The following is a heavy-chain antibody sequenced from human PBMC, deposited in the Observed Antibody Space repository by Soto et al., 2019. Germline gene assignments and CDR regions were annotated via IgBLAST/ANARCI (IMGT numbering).Heavy chain of an antibody. CDR2: IGTAGDT. D-gene: IGHD2-15*01. CDR1: GFTFSSYD. Sequence: GGSLRLSCAASGFTFSSYDMHWVRQATGKGLEWVSAIGTAGDTYYPGSVKGRFTIPRENAKNSLYLQMNSLRAEDTAVYYCAREGDCSGGSCYRNGMDVWGQGTTVTVSS. J-gene: IGHJ6*02. V-gene: IGHV3-13*01. CDR3: AREGDCSGGSCYRNGMDV.